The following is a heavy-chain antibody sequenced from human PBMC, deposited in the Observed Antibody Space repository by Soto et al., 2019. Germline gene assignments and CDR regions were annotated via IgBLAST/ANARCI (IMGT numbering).Heavy chain of an antibody. CDR3: ARDIEDYYGSGSYPSAIDY. Sequence: QVQLVESGGGVVQPGRSLRLSCAASGFTFSSFAFHWVRQAPCKGLEWVAVISYDGSNKYYADSVKGRFTISRDTSKNTVYLQMNSLRAEDTAVYYCARDIEDYYGSGSYPSAIDYWGQGTLVTVSS. CDR2: ISYDGSNK. CDR1: GFTFSSFA. V-gene: IGHV3-30-3*01. J-gene: IGHJ4*02. D-gene: IGHD3-10*01.